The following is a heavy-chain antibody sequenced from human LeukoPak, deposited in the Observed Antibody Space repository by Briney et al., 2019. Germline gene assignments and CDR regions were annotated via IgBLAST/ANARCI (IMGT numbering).Heavy chain of an antibody. D-gene: IGHD6-13*01. V-gene: IGHV3-11*04. CDR3: ARDPNYSSSWYVFDY. CDR2: ISSSGSII. J-gene: IGHJ4*02. Sequence: PGGSLRLSCAASGFTFSDYYMNWIRQAPGKGLEWVSYISSSGSIIYYADSVKGRFTISRDNAKNSLYLQMNSLRAEDTAVYYCARDPNYSSSWYVFDYWGQGTLVTVSS. CDR1: GFTFSDYY.